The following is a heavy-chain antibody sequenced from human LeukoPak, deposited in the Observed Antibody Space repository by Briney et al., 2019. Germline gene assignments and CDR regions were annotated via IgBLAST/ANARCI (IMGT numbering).Heavy chain of an antibody. J-gene: IGHJ4*02. D-gene: IGHD3-10*01. CDR2: ISSNGGST. CDR1: GFTFSSCA. Sequence: GGSLRLSCAASGFTFSSCAMHWVRQAPGKGLEYVSAISSNGGSTYHANSVKGRFTISRDNSKNTLYLQMGSLRAEDMAVYYCATNTMVRGVLNYWGQGTLVTVSS. V-gene: IGHV3-64*01. CDR3: ATNTMVRGVLNY.